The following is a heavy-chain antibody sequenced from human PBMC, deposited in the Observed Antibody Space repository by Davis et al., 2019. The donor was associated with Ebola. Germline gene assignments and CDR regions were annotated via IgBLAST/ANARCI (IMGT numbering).Heavy chain of an antibody. Sequence: GESLKISCAASGFTVSSNYMSWVRQAPGKGLEWVANIKQDGSEKYYVDSVKGRFTISRDNAKNSLYLQMNSLRAEDTAVYYCARAYCGGDCLLYYYYGMDVWGQGTTVTVSS. V-gene: IGHV3-7*01. CDR1: GFTVSSNY. D-gene: IGHD2-21*01. CDR2: IKQDGSEK. CDR3: ARAYCGGDCLLYYYYGMDV. J-gene: IGHJ6*02.